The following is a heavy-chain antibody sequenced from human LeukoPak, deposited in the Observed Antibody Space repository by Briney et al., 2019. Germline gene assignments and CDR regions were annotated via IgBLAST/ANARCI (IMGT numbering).Heavy chain of an antibody. CDR1: GYTFTSYG. Sequence: ASVKVSCKASGYTFTSYGISWVRQAPGQGLEWMGWISAYNDNTNYAQKLQGRVTMTTDTSTSTAYMELRSLRSDDTAVYYCARVHYDILTGYSFFDYWGQGTLVTVSS. J-gene: IGHJ4*02. CDR3: ARVHYDILTGYSFFDY. D-gene: IGHD3-9*01. V-gene: IGHV1-18*01. CDR2: ISAYNDNT.